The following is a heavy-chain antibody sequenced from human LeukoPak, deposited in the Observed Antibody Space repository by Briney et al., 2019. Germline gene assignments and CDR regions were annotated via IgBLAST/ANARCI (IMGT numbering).Heavy chain of an antibody. CDR3: ARVVHHGYSDY. CDR1: GGSINNNY. Sequence: SETLSLTCTVSGGSINNNYWSWIRQPPGKGLEYIGYILSTGTTDYNPSLRSRLTISVDMSKNQFSLKLTSVTPADTAVYYCARVVHHGYSDYWGQGTLVTVSS. V-gene: IGHV4-59*01. D-gene: IGHD3-22*01. J-gene: IGHJ4*02. CDR2: ILSTGTT.